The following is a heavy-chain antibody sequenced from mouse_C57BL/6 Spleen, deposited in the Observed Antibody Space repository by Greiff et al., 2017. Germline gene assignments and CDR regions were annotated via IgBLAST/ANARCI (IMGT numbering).Heavy chain of an antibody. CDR1: GFNIKNTY. J-gene: IGHJ2*01. CDR3: ASPSITTVVATDFDY. CDR2: IDPANGNT. D-gene: IGHD1-1*01. V-gene: IGHV14-3*01. Sequence: EVKLVESVAELVRPGASVKLSCTASGFNIKNTYMHWVKQRPEQGLEWIGRIDPANGNTKYAPKFQGKAPITADTSSNTAYLQLSSLTSEDTAIYYCASPSITTVVATDFDYWGQGTTLTVSS.